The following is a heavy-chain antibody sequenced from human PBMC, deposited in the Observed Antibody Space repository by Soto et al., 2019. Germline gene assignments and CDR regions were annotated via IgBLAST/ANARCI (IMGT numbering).Heavy chain of an antibody. CDR2: IYPGDSAT. D-gene: IGHD1-20*01. CDR1: GYDFDNHW. CDR3: ARRDNWNYVDY. Sequence: PGESLKISCEGSGYDFDNHWIGWVRQTPGKGLGWMGIIYPGDSATKYSPSFQGQVRFSVDKSISTAYLQWSSLKASDSAMYYCARRDNWNYVDYWGQGTLVTVSS. V-gene: IGHV5-51*01. J-gene: IGHJ4*02.